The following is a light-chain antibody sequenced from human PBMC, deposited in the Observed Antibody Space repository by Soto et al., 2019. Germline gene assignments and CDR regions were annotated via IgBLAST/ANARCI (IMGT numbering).Light chain of an antibody. CDR2: DAS. CDR1: QSVSSY. CDR3: QLRRSWPLT. Sequence: EIVLTQSPATLSLSPGGRATLSSRASQSVSSYLAWSQQKPGQAPRLLIYDASNRATGIPARFSGSGSGTDFTLTISSLEPEDFALYYCQLRRSWPLTFGGGTKVEIK. J-gene: IGKJ4*01. V-gene: IGKV3-11*01.